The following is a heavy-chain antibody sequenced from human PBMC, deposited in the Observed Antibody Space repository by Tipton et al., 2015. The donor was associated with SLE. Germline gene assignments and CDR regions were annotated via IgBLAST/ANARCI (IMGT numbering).Heavy chain of an antibody. CDR3: ATTHLIAVAGRRGAFDI. V-gene: IGHV4-34*01. CDR2: INHSGST. Sequence: TLSLTCAVYGGSFSGYYWSWIRQPPGKGLEWIGEINHSGSTNYNPSLKSRVTISVDTSKNQFSLKLSSVTAADTAVYYCATTHLIAVAGRRGAFDIWGQGTMVTVSS. J-gene: IGHJ3*02. CDR1: GGSFSGYY. D-gene: IGHD6-19*01.